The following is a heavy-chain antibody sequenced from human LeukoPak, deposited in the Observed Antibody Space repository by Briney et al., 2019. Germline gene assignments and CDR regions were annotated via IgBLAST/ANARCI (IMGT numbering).Heavy chain of an antibody. CDR1: GSTFSGSA. Sequence: GGSLRLSCAASGSTFSGSALHWVRQASGKGLERVGRIRSTANGYATAYAASVKGRFTISRDDSKNTAYLQMDSLKTEDTAVYYCTGNYYGSGSYADFDYWGQGTLVTVSS. CDR3: TGNYYGSGSYADFDY. D-gene: IGHD3-10*01. V-gene: IGHV3-73*01. CDR2: IRSTANGYAT. J-gene: IGHJ4*02.